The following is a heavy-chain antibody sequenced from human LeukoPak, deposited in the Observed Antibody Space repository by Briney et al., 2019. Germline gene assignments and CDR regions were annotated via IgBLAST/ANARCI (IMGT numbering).Heavy chain of an antibody. J-gene: IGHJ3*02. CDR1: GLTFSRYW. CDR3: ASGGGATRSGYAFDM. Sequence: PGGSLRLACAASGLTFSRYWMSWVRQAPGKGLEWVANIKPDGREKYYVDSVKGRFTISRDNAKNSLYMQMNSLRAEDTAVYYCASGGGATRSGYAFDMWGQGTMVTVSS. V-gene: IGHV3-7*01. CDR2: IKPDGREK. D-gene: IGHD1-26*01.